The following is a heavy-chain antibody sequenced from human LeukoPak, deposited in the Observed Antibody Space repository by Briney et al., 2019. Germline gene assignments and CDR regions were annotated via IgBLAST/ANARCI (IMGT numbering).Heavy chain of an antibody. V-gene: IGHV3-48*03. J-gene: IGHJ4*02. CDR1: GFTFGDYA. Sequence: GGSLRLSCTASGFTFGDYAMTWVRQAPGKGLEWISYISSSGSTTHYADSVKGRFTFSRDNAKNSLYLQMNSLRAEDTAVYYCARDQRGSYYGFFDYWGQGTLVTVSS. D-gene: IGHD1-26*01. CDR2: ISSSGSTT. CDR3: ARDQRGSYYGFFDY.